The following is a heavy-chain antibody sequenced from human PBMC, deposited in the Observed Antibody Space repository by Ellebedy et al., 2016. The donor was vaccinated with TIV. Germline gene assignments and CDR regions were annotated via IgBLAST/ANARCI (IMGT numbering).Heavy chain of an antibody. D-gene: IGHD6-13*01. J-gene: IGHJ3*02. V-gene: IGHV4-59*01. Sequence: SETLSLXXTVSGGSISSYYWSWIRQPPGKGLEWIGYIYYSGSTNYNPSLKSRVTISVDTSKNQFSLKLSSVTAADTAVYYCARGTWYEYAFDIWGQGTMVTVSS. CDR2: IYYSGST. CDR3: ARGTWYEYAFDI. CDR1: GGSISSYY.